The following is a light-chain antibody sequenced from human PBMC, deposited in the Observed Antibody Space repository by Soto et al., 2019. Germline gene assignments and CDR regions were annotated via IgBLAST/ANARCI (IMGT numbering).Light chain of an antibody. CDR2: AAS. V-gene: IGKV1-39*01. CDR3: QHSYKSPWT. CDR1: QSISSL. J-gene: IGKJ1*01. Sequence: DIQMTQSPSSLSASVGDRVTITCRASQSISSLLNWYQQKAGKGPKLLIYAASSLQSGVPSRFSGSGSGTDFTLTISSLQPEDFATYYCQHSYKSPWTFGQGTKVDIK.